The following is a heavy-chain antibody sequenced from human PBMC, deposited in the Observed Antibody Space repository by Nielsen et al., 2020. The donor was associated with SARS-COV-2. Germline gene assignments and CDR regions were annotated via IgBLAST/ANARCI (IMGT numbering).Heavy chain of an antibody. CDR3: ARDQYSSGWYNMDV. V-gene: IGHV7-4-1*01. D-gene: IGHD6-19*01. CDR1: GYTFTSYA. J-gene: IGHJ6*03. Sequence: ASVKVSCKASGYTFTSYAMNWVRQAPGQGLEWMGWINTNTGNPTYAQGFTGRFVFSLDTSVSTAYLQICSLKAEDTAVYYCARDQYSSGWYNMDVWGKGTTVTVSS. CDR2: INTNTGNP.